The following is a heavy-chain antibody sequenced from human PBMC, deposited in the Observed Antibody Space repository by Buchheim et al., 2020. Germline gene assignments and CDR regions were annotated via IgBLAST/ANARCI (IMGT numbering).Heavy chain of an antibody. J-gene: IGHJ4*02. CDR1: GFTFSSST. CDR3: ANGGRHVDS. Sequence: EVQLLESGGGLVQPGGSLRLSCAASGFTFSSSTMGWVRQAPGKGLEWVATVTSIGTTYYVDSVKGRFTISRDDSRSVVSLQMNSLRVDDTAVYYCANGGRHVDSCGQGT. V-gene: IGHV3-23*01. CDR2: VTSIGTT. D-gene: IGHD3-16*01.